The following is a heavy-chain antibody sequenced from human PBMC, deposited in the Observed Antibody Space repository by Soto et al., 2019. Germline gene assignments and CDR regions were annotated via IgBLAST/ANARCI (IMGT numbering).Heavy chain of an antibody. CDR2: INSDGSST. CDR1: GFTFSSYW. D-gene: IGHD1-26*01. Sequence: GGSLRLSCAASGFTFSSYWMHWVRQAPGKGLVWVSRINSDGSSTSYADSVKGRFTISRDNAKNTLYLQMNSLRAEDTAVYYCFRWGELLQPGYYYGMDVWGQGTTVTVSS. CDR3: FRWGELLQPGYYYGMDV. J-gene: IGHJ6*02. V-gene: IGHV3-74*01.